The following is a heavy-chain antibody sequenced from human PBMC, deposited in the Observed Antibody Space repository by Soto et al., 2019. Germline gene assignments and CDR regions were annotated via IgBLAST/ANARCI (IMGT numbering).Heavy chain of an antibody. CDR2: MNPNRGNT. J-gene: IGHJ4*02. D-gene: IGHD6-13*01. CDR1: GYTFTSYD. V-gene: IGHV1-8*01. CDR3: ARERSAAADY. Sequence: QVQLAQSGAEVKKPGASVKVSCKASGYTFTSYDINWVRQATGQGLEWMGWMNPNRGNTGYAQKFQGRVTMTRNTSISTADMELSSLRSEDTAIYYCARERSAAADYWGQGTLVTVSS.